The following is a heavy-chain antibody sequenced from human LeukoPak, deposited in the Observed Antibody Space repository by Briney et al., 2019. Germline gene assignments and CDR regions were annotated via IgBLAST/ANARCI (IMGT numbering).Heavy chain of an antibody. Sequence: SETLSLTCTVSGGSISSYYWSWIRQPPGKGLEWIGYIYYSGSTNYNPFLKSRVTISVDTSKNQFSLKLSSVTAADTAVYYCARGDCSGGSCYDFDYWGQGTLVTVSS. D-gene: IGHD2-15*01. CDR2: IYYSGST. V-gene: IGHV4-59*01. CDR1: GGSISSYY. J-gene: IGHJ4*02. CDR3: ARGDCSGGSCYDFDY.